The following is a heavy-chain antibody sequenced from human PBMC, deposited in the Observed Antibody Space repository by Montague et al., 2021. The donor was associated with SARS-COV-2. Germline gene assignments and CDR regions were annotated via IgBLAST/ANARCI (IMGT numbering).Heavy chain of an antibody. D-gene: IGHD6-13*01. CDR2: INHSGST. V-gene: IGHV4-34*01. Sequence: SETLSLTCAVYGGSFSGYYWSWIRQPPGKGLEWIGEINHSGSTXXXPSXXXRVTISVDTPKNQFSLKLSSVTAADTAVYYCARGRYSSSWYGAKNWFDPWSQGTLVTVSS. CDR1: GGSFSGYY. CDR3: ARGRYSSSWYGAKNWFDP. J-gene: IGHJ5*02.